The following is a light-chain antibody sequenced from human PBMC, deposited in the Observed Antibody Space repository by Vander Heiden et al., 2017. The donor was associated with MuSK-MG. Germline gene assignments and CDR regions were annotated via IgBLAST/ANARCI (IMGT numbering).Light chain of an antibody. CDR3: SSYTRSSTLVV. CDR2: DVS. V-gene: IGLV2-14*01. CDR1: SSDVGGDNY. J-gene: IGLJ2*01. Sequence: QSALTQPASVSGSPGQSITISCPGTSSDVGGDNYVSWYQQYPGKALKLLIYDVSNRPSGSSDRFSGSKSCNTASLTISGLQADDEADYYCSSYTRSSTLVVFGGGTKVTVL.